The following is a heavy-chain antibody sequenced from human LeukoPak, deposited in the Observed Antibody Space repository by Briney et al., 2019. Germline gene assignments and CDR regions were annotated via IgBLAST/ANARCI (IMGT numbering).Heavy chain of an antibody. CDR2: IYHSGST. V-gene: IGHV4-38-2*02. CDR1: GFTFSSYS. J-gene: IGHJ4*02. D-gene: IGHD1-26*01. Sequence: PGGSLRLSCAASGFTFSSYSMNWIRQPPGKGLEWIGSIYHSGSTYYNPSLKSRVTISVDTSKNQFSLKLSSVTAADTAVYYCARDRGIVGATHILDYWGQGTLVTVSS. CDR3: ARDRGIVGATHILDY.